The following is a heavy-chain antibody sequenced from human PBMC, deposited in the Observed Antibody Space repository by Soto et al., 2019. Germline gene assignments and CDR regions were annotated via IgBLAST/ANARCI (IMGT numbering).Heavy chain of an antibody. CDR3: ARDLLPRYSFSGFDP. V-gene: IGHV1-3*04. Sequence: ASVKVSCKASGYTFTSYAVHWVRQAPGQRHEWMGWINTGSGNTKYSQNFQGRVTMTRDTSASTAYMELSSLRSEDTAVYYCARDLLPRYSFSGFDPGGQGTLVTVPS. CDR2: INTGSGNT. J-gene: IGHJ5*02. CDR1: GYTFTSYA. D-gene: IGHD1-26*01.